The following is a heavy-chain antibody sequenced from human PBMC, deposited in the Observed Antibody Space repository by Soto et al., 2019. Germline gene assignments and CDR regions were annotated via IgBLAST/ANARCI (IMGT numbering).Heavy chain of an antibody. CDR2: ISYAGSNI. V-gene: IGHV3-30*18. CDR3: AKDRGNFFDY. J-gene: IGHJ4*02. CDR1: GFTFRNFV. Sequence: GGSLRLSCAASGFTFRNFVMHWVRQAPGKGLEWVAFISYAGSNIYYADSVKGRFTISRDNSRNTLYLQMNSLRAEDTAVYYCAKDRGNFFDYWGQGTQVTVSS.